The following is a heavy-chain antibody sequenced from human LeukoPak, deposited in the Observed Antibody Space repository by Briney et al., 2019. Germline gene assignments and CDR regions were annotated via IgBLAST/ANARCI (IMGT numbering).Heavy chain of an antibody. Sequence: GGSLRLSCAASRFSLSTYGINWLMSWVRQAPGKGLESVSTIRGSGVSTYYTDSVKGRFTISRDNSKNTVYLQMNSLRAEDTAVSYCVQRPEYGSDDYPFEHWGQGALVTVSA. CDR3: VQRPEYGSDDYPFEH. J-gene: IGHJ4*02. D-gene: IGHD2-21*01. V-gene: IGHV3-23*01. CDR2: IRGSGVST. CDR1: RFSLSTYG.